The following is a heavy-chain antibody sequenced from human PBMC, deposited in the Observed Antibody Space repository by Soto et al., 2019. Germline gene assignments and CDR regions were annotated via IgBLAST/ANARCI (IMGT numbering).Heavy chain of an antibody. CDR1: GFAISRHAVC. Sequence: TLTKDGNFAGFAISRHAVCVSLIRQPPGKALGWLALIERDDDDKYSSTSLKTRLTISKDTRKNQVVLTMANIDPADTGTYYCALSIRGPRRLTVMDCLGHGTTVTVSS. CDR2: IERDDDDK. D-gene: IGHD1-20*01. J-gene: IGHJ6*02. V-gene: IGHV2-70*13. CDR3: ALSIRGPRRLTVMDC.